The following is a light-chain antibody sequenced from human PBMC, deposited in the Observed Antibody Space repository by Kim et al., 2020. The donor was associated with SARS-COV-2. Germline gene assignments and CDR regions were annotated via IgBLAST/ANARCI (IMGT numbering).Light chain of an antibody. CDR3: SSYAGSYTYV. CDR2: DVR. J-gene: IGLJ1*01. CDR1: STDVGGYTY. V-gene: IGLV2-11*01. Sequence: GQSVTISCSGTSTDVGGYTYVSWYQQHRGNAPNLIIYDVRRRPAGAADRFSYSNGGTAASLIISGLQAEDEAYYYCSSYAGSYTYVFGTGTKVTVL.